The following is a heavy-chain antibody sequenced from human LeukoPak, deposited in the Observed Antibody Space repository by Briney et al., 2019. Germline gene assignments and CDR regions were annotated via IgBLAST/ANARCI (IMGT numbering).Heavy chain of an antibody. CDR2: ISYDGSNK. CDR1: GFTFSSYG. V-gene: IGHV3-30*18. Sequence: QPGRSLRLSCAASGFTFSSYGMHWVRQAPGKGLEWVAVISYDGSNKYYADSVKGRFTISRDNSKNTLYLQMNSLRAEDTAVYYCAKEGLVLALASPGFDPWGQGTLVTVSS. D-gene: IGHD6-6*01. J-gene: IGHJ5*02. CDR3: AKEGLVLALASPGFDP.